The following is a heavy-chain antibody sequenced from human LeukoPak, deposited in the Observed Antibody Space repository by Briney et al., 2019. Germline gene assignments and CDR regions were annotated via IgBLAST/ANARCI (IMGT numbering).Heavy chain of an antibody. CDR2: ISAYNGNT. D-gene: IGHD3-10*01. CDR1: GYIFTDYF. J-gene: IGHJ3*02. V-gene: IGHV1-18*04. Sequence: ASVKVSCKPSGYIFTDYFLHWVRQAPGQGLEWMGWISAYNGNTNYAQKFQGRVTMTTDTSTSTAYMELRSLRSDDTAVYYCARGYSRFGESTDAFDIWGQGTMVTVSS. CDR3: ARGYSRFGESTDAFDI.